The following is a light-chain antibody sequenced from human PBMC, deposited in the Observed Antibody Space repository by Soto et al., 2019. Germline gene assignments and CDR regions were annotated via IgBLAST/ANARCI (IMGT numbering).Light chain of an antibody. Sequence: QSVLTQLPSLSATPGQRVNISCSGSFSNIGDNAVNWYQQLPGAAPKLLIYLNDQRPSGVPDRFSGSKSGTSAFLAISGLQSEDEADYYCAAWDDSLNALFGTGTKLTVL. V-gene: IGLV1-44*01. CDR3: AAWDDSLNAL. CDR1: FSNIGDNA. CDR2: LND. J-gene: IGLJ1*01.